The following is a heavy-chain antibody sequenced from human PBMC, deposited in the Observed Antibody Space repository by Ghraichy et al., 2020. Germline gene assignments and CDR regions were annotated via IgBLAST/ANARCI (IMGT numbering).Heavy chain of an antibody. CDR2: ISSSGSTI. D-gene: IGHD6-19*01. CDR1: GFTFSDYY. Sequence: GESLNISCAASGFTFSDYYMSWIRQAPGKGLEWVSYISSSGSTIYYADSVKGRFTISRDNAKNSLYLQMNSLRAEDTAVYYCARDALYSSGLPLDYWGQGTLVTVSS. CDR3: ARDALYSSGLPLDY. V-gene: IGHV3-11*01. J-gene: IGHJ4*02.